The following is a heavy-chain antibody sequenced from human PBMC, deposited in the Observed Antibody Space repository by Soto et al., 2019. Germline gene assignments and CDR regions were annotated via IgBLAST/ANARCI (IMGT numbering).Heavy chain of an antibody. V-gene: IGHV4-34*01. CDR1: GGSFRNYY. Sequence: SETLCLTCGAYGGSFRNYYWIWVRQPPGKGLEWIGEVNHSGAATYKPSLQSRLTISLDTSYNQFSQKMNSVTPAHTAMYFSTRAERFPRCWLDPWGQGTQVTVSS. CDR3: TRAERFPRCWLDP. CDR2: VNHSGAA. J-gene: IGHJ5*02. D-gene: IGHD3-10*01.